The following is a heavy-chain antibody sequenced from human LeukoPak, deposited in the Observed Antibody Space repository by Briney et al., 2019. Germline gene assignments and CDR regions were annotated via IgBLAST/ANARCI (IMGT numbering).Heavy chain of an antibody. CDR3: ASALYRGYHSSTYYLES. CDR2: IWFDGSIK. Sequence: GGSLRLSCAASGSSFSNHGIHWFRQAPGKGLEWVGFIWFDGSIKYYGDSVKGRFTISRDNSKNTLFLQMNSLRAEDTAVYYCASALYRGYHSSTYYLESWGQGTRVTVSS. CDR1: GSSFSNHG. J-gene: IGHJ4*02. V-gene: IGHV3-33*01. D-gene: IGHD3-22*01.